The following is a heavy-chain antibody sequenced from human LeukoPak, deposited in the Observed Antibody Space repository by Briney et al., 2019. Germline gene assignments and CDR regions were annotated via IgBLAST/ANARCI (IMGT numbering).Heavy chain of an antibody. CDR3: ARDRPDIVVVPAANPTDAFDI. Sequence: ASVKVSCKASGYTFTGYYMHWVRQAPGQGLEWMGRINPNSGGTNYAQKFQGRVTMTRDTSISTAYMELSRPRSDDTAVYYCARDRPDIVVVPAANPTDAFDIWGQGTMVTVSS. D-gene: IGHD2-2*01. V-gene: IGHV1-2*06. CDR2: INPNSGGT. J-gene: IGHJ3*02. CDR1: GYTFTGYY.